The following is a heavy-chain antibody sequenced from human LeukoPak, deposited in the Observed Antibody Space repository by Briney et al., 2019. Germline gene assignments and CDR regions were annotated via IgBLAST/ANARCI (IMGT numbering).Heavy chain of an antibody. CDR3: ARHGGSGWYVHFDY. CDR2: IYYSGTT. V-gene: IGHV4-39*01. Sequence: SETLSLTCTVSGGSISSGTYYWGWIRQPPGKGPEWIGTIYYSGTTYYNPSLTSRVTISVDTSKNQFSLRLTSVTAADTAVYYCARHGGSGWYVHFDYWGQGTLVTVSS. J-gene: IGHJ4*02. CDR1: GGSISSGTYY. D-gene: IGHD6-19*01.